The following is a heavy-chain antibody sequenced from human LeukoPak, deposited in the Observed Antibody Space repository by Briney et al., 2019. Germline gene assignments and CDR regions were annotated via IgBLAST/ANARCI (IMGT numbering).Heavy chain of an antibody. V-gene: IGHV4-59*07. J-gene: IGHJ5*02. CDR1: GRSISIYY. D-gene: IGHD6-19*01. CDR2: IYYSGST. CDR3: ARGIAVAGTCWFDP. Sequence: SDTLSLTCTLSGRSISIYYWIWIRQPPGKGLEGIGYIYYSGSTNYNPSLKSRVTISVDTSKNQFSLKLSSVTAADTAVYYCARGIAVAGTCWFDPWGQGTLVTVSS.